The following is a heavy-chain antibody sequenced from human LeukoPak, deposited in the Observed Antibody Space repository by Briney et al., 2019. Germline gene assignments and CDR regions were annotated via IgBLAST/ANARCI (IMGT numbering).Heavy chain of an antibody. J-gene: IGHJ4*02. V-gene: IGHV4-39*07. Sequence: PSETLSLTCTVSGGSISSSSYYWGWIRQPPGKGLEWIGSIYYSGSTYYNPSLKSRVTISVDTSKNQFSLKLSSVTAADTAVYYCARVRGMATTYYFDYWGQGTLVTVSS. CDR2: IYYSGST. CDR3: ARVRGMATTYYFDY. CDR1: GGSISSSSYY. D-gene: IGHD5-24*01.